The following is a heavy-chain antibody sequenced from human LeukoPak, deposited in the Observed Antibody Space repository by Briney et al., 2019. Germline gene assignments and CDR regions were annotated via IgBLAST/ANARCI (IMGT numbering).Heavy chain of an antibody. J-gene: IGHJ4*02. CDR1: GFTFSSYA. CDR3: AKAGIAAAGTEKGFAIDY. Sequence: GGSLRLSCAASGFTFSSYAMSWVRQAPGKGLEWASAISGSGGSTYYADSVKGRFTISRDNSKNTLYLQMNSLRAEDTAVYYCAKAGIAAAGTEKGFAIDYWGQGTLVTVSS. V-gene: IGHV3-23*01. D-gene: IGHD6-13*01. CDR2: ISGSGGST.